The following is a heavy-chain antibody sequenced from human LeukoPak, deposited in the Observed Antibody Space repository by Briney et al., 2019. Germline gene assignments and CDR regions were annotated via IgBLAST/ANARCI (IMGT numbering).Heavy chain of an antibody. D-gene: IGHD2-8*01. V-gene: IGHV3-23*01. CDR3: AKDFGDCTNGVCYGTPFDY. CDR2: ISNSGGST. J-gene: IGHJ4*02. CDR1: GFTFSRYW. Sequence: GGSLRLSCAASGFTFSRYWMSWVRQAPGEGLEWVSGISNSGGSTYYADSVKGRFSISRDNSKNTLYLQINSLRAEDTAVYYCAKDFGDCTNGVCYGTPFDYWGQGTLVTVSS.